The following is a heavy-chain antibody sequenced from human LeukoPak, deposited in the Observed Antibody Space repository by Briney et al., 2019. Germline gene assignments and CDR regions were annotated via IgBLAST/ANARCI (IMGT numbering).Heavy chain of an antibody. CDR2: FDPEDGET. V-gene: IGHV1-24*01. D-gene: IGHD3-10*01. Sequence: ASVKVPCKVSGYTLTELSMHWVRQAPGKGLEWMGGFDPEDGETIYAQKFQGRVTMTEDTSTDTAYMELSSLRSEDTAVYYCVRDRGEWIDQYYGMDVWGQGTTVTVSS. CDR3: VRDRGEWIDQYYGMDV. CDR1: GYTLTELS. J-gene: IGHJ6*02.